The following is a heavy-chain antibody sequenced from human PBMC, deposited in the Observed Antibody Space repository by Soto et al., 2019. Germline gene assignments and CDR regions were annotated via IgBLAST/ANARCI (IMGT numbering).Heavy chain of an antibody. J-gene: IGHJ3*02. CDR1: GFSFSIYS. V-gene: IGHV3-48*01. D-gene: IGHD3-10*01. CDR3: AKDRGGSGAFDI. CDR2: ISPAGSSI. Sequence: EGQLVEFGGGLVKAGGSLRLSCAASGFSFSIYSYNWVRQAPGKGLEWLSYISPAGSSIYYADSVKGRFTISRDSARDSVYLQMNSLRAEDTAVYYCAKDRGGSGAFDIWGQGTMVTVSS.